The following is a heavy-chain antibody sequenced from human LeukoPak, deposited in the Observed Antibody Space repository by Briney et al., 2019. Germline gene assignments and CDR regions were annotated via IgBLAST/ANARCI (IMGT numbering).Heavy chain of an antibody. CDR3: ARGLYDTTEPIDY. V-gene: IGHV4-61*02. CDR2: VYSSGGT. J-gene: IGHJ4*02. CDR1: GGSISSENYY. D-gene: IGHD3-22*01. Sequence: SQTLSLTCTVSGGSISSENYYWNWIRQPAGKGLEWIGRVYSSGGTNYNPSLKSRVTISVDTSKNQFPLKLTSVTAADTAVYYCARGLYDTTEPIDYWGQGTLVTVSS.